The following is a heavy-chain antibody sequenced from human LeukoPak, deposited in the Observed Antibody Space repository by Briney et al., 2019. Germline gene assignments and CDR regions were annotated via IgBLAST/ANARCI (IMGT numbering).Heavy chain of an antibody. V-gene: IGHV4-59*02. CDR3: ARDNWGSLDY. D-gene: IGHD7-27*01. CDR1: GSSVSSHS. J-gene: IGHJ4*02. Sequence: SETLSLTCTVSGSSVSSHSWGWIRQPPGKGLEWIGYDSNNGNINYNPALKSRVTISVDTSKRQISLDLRSVTAADTAVYYCARDNWGSLDYWGQGTLVTVSS. CDR2: DSNNGNI.